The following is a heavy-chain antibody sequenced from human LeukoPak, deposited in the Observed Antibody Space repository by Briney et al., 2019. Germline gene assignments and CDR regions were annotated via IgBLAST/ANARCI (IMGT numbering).Heavy chain of an antibody. V-gene: IGHV3-9*03. D-gene: IGHD3-3*01. J-gene: IGHJ4*02. CDR3: ARGGTYYDFWSGYPDYFDY. Sequence: GGSLRLSCAASGFTFDAYAMHWVRQAPGKGLEWVSGISWNSGSIGYADSVKGRFTISRDNAKNSLYLQMNSLRAEDMALYYCARGGTYYDFWSGYPDYFDYWGQGTLVTVSS. CDR1: GFTFDAYA. CDR2: ISWNSGSI.